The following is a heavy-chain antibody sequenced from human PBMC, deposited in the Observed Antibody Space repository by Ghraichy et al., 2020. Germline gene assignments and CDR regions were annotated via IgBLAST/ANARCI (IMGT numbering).Heavy chain of an antibody. D-gene: IGHD1-1*01. V-gene: IGHV4-4*02. Sequence: GSLRLSCAVSGGSISSSNWWSWVRQPPGKGLEWIGEIYHSGSTNYNPSLKSRVTISVDKSKNQFSLKLSSVTAADTLVYYCASQLERRRDYWGQGTLVTVSS. J-gene: IGHJ4*02. CDR3: ASQLERRRDY. CDR2: IYHSGST. CDR1: GGSISSSNW.